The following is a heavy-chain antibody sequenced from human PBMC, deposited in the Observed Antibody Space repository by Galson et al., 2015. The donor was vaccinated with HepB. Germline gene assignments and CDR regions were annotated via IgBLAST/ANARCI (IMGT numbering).Heavy chain of an antibody. V-gene: IGHV3-66*01. CDR2: IYSAGYT. CDR3: ARGITGTTASFYF. CDR1: GFTVSSNY. D-gene: IGHD1-20*01. Sequence: SLRLSCAASGFTVSSNYLTWVRQPPGKGLEWVSLIYSAGYTYYADSVRGRFTISRDNSQNTLYLQMNNLRDEDTAVYYCARGITGTTASFYFWGQGTLVTVSS. J-gene: IGHJ4*02.